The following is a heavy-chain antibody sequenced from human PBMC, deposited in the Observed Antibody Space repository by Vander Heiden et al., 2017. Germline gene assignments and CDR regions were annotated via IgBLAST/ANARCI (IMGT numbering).Heavy chain of an antibody. CDR2: TSAYNGNT. Sequence: EVKKPGASVKVSCKAAGYTFTSYGISWVRQAPGQGLEWLGWTSAYNGNTDYAQKLQDRVTMTTDTSTSTAYMELRSLRSVDTAVYYGARVGVVVYGSGGRWYSFDYWGQGTMVTVSS. CDR3: ARVGVVVYGSGGRWYSFDY. CDR1: GYTFTSYG. D-gene: IGHD2-15*01. J-gene: IGHJ4*02. V-gene: IGHV1-18*01.